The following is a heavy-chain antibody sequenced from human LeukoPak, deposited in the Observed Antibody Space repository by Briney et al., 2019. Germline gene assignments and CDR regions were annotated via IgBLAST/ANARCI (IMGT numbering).Heavy chain of an antibody. J-gene: IGHJ5*02. CDR2: IIPIFGTA. CDR1: GGTFSSYA. D-gene: IGHD1-26*01. Sequence: ASVKVSCKASGGTFSSYAISWVRQAPGQGLEWMGGIIPIFGTANYAQKFQGRVTITADESTSTAYMELSSLRSEDTAVYYCARDSGSYEGGNWFDPWGQGTLVTVSS. V-gene: IGHV1-69*13. CDR3: ARDSGSYEGGNWFDP.